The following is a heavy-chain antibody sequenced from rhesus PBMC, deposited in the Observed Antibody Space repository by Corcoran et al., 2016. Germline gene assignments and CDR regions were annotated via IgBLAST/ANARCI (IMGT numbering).Heavy chain of an antibody. D-gene: IGHD4-23*01. CDR1: GFTFSSYG. CDR2: INSGGGNT. Sequence: EVQLVETGGGLVQPGGSLKLSCAASGFTFSSYGMSWVRQAPGKGLEWVAAINSGGGNTYYADSVKGRFTISRDNSKNTLSLQMNSLRAEDTAVYYCAKDLESVYSNYVFDYWGQGVLVTVSS. J-gene: IGHJ4*01. V-gene: IGHV3S5*01. CDR3: AKDLESVYSNYVFDY.